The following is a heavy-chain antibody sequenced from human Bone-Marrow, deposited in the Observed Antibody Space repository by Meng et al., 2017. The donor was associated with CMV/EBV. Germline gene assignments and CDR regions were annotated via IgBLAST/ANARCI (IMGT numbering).Heavy chain of an antibody. J-gene: IGHJ5*02. V-gene: IGHV3-30*02. CDR2: IRYDGSNK. CDR3: GGSSYSYGPRYNWFDP. D-gene: IGHD5-18*01. CDR1: GFTFSSYW. Sequence: GESLKISCAASGFTFSSYWMHWVRQAPGKGLEWVAFIRYDGSNKYYADSVKGRFTISRDNSKNTLYLQMNSLRAEDTAVYYCGGSSYSYGPRYNWFDPWGQGTLVTVSS.